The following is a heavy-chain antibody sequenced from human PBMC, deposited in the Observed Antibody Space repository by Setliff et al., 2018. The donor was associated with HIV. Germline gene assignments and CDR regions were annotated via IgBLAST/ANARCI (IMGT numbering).Heavy chain of an antibody. D-gene: IGHD1-26*01. CDR1: GYNFRSHG. CDR2: IIPILGIA. V-gene: IGHV1-69*10. J-gene: IGHJ6*02. CDR3: ARPQWELGVDYYGMDV. Sequence: ASVKVSCKAYGYNFRSHGFSWVRQAPGQGLEWMGGIIPILGIANYAQKFQGRVTITADKSTSTAYMELSSLRSEDTAVYYCARPQWELGVDYYGMDVWGQGTTVTVSS.